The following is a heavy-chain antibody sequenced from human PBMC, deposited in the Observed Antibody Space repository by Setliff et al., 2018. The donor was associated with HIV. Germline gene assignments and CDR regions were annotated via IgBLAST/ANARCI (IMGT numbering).Heavy chain of an antibody. Sequence: SETLSLTCAVYGGPFSGYYWSWIRQPPGKGPEWIGEINHSGSTNYNPSLKSRVTISVDTSKNQFSLKLSSVTAADTAVYYCGRENPGDYWGQGTLVTVSS. V-gene: IGHV4-34*01. D-gene: IGHD3-10*01. CDR3: GRENPGDY. J-gene: IGHJ4*02. CDR2: INHSGST. CDR1: GGPFSGYY.